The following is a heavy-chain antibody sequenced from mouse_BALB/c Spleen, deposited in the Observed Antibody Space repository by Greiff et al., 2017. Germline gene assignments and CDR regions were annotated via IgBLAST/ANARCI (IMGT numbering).Heavy chain of an antibody. CDR3: ARSPQD. CDR1: GYTFTSYW. CDR2: INPSNGRT. V-gene: IGHV1S81*02. Sequence: VQLQQPGAELVKPGASVKLSCKASGYTFTSYWMHWVKQRPGQGLEWIGEINPSNGRTNYNEKFKSKATLTVDKSSSTAYMQLSSLTSEDSAVYYFARSPQDGGQGTLVTVSA. J-gene: IGHJ3*01.